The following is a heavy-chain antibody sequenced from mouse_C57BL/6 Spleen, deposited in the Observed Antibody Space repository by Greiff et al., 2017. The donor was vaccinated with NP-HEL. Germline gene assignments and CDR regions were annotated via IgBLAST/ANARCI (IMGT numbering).Heavy chain of an antibody. CDR3: ARRIYYYGSFDY. CDR2: ISSGSSTI. CDR1: GFTFSDYG. D-gene: IGHD1-1*01. J-gene: IGHJ2*01. Sequence: EVMLVESGGGLVKPGGSLKLSCAASGFTFSDYGMHWVRQAPEKGLEWVAYISSGSSTIYYADTVKGRFTISRDNAKNTLFLQMTSLRSEDTAMYDCARRIYYYGSFDYWGQGTTLTVSS. V-gene: IGHV5-17*01.